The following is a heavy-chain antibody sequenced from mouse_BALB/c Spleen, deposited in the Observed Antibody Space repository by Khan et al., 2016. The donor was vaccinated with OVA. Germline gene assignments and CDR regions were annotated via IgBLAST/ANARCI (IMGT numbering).Heavy chain of an antibody. CDR3: ARRPRGVSSDYLFAY. CDR1: GFSLSTSGVS. CDR2: IYWDDDK. D-gene: IGHD2-4*01. J-gene: IGHJ3*01. V-gene: IGHV8-12*01. Sequence: QVTLKESGPGILQPSQTLSLTCSFSGFSLSTSGVSVSWIRQPSGKGLEWLAHIYWDDDKHYNPSLKSRLTISKDTSRNQVFLKITSVDSADTATYYCARRPRGVSSDYLFAYWGQGTLVTVSA.